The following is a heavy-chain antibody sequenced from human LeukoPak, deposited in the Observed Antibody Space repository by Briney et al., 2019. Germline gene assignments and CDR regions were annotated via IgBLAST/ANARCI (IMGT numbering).Heavy chain of an antibody. J-gene: IGHJ3*02. V-gene: IGHV3-74*01. Sequence: PGGSLRLSCAASGFTFSSYWMHWVRQAPGKGLVWVSRINGEGSSTTYADSVKGRFTISRDNAKNTLYLQMNSLRAEDTAVYYCASLVAAHGVSRAFDIWGQGTMVTVSS. D-gene: IGHD5-12*01. CDR3: ASLVAAHGVSRAFDI. CDR1: GFTFSSYW. CDR2: INGEGSST.